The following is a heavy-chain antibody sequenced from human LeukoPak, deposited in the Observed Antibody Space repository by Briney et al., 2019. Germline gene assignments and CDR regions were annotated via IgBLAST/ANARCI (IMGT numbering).Heavy chain of an antibody. V-gene: IGHV4-59*01. CDR2: IFYSGST. CDR3: ARDVSAGGLDY. J-gene: IGHJ4*02. Sequence: SETLSLTCTVSGGSISSYYWSWIRQPPGKGLEWIGYIFYSGSTNYNPSLKSRVTISVDTSKNQFSLKLSSVTAADTAVYYCARDVSAGGLDYWGQGTLVTVPS. CDR1: GGSISSYY. D-gene: IGHD2-15*01.